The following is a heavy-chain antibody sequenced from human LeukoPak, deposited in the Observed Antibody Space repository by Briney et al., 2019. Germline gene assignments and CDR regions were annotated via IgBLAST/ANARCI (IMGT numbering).Heavy chain of an antibody. CDR3: ATASPSGYEWPFDY. J-gene: IGHJ4*02. CDR2: FDPEDGET. D-gene: IGHD5-12*01. V-gene: IGHV1-24*01. Sequence: WASVKVSCKVSGYTLTELSMHWVRQAPGKGLEWMGGFDPEDGETIYAQKFQGRVTITEDTSTDTAYMELSSLRSEDTAVYYCATASPSGYEWPFDYWGQGTLVTVSS. CDR1: GYTLTELS.